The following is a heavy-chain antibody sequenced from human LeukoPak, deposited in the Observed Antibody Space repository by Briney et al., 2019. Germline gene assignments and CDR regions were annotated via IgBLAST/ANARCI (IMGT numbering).Heavy chain of an antibody. CDR1: GFTFSSYA. D-gene: IGHD5-24*01. Sequence: GGSLRLSCAASGFTFSSYAMHWVRQAPGKGLEWVAVISYDGSNKYYADSVKGRFTISRDNPKNTLYLQMNSLRAEDTAVYYCARGVPNTAMDPEMATSHFDYWGQGTLVTVSS. V-gene: IGHV3-30*04. J-gene: IGHJ4*02. CDR2: ISYDGSNK. CDR3: ARGVPNTAMDPEMATSHFDY.